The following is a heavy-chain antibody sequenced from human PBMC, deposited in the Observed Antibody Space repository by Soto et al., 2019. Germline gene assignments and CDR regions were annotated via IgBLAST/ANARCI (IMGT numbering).Heavy chain of an antibody. V-gene: IGHV4-59*01. CDR2: IYYSGST. CDR1: GGSISSYY. Sequence: PSETLSLTCTVSGGSISSYYWSWIRQPPGKGLEWIGYIYYSGSTNYNPSLKSRVTISVDTSKNQFSLKLSSVTAADTAVYYCAEMNPERYSGSWGPGPLVTVS. J-gene: IGHJ4*02. CDR3: AEMNPERYSGS.